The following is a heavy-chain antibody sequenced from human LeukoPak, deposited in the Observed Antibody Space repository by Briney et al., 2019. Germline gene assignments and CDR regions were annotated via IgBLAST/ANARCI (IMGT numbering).Heavy chain of an antibody. CDR3: ARGYSLNP. J-gene: IGHJ5*02. D-gene: IGHD1-26*01. CDR1: GGSISSSSYY. Sequence: SETLSLTCTVSGGSISSSSYYWGWIRQPPGKGLEWIGSIYYSGSTYYNPSLKSRVTISVDTSKNQFSLQLNSVTPEDTAVYYCARGYSLNPWGQGTLVTVSS. CDR2: IYYSGST. V-gene: IGHV4-39*07.